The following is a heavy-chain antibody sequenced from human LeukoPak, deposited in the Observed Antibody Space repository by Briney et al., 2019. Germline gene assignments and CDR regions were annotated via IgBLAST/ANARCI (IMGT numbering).Heavy chain of an antibody. CDR3: TRAGGYDNYLDY. CDR1: GFIFSNYE. V-gene: IGHV3-49*04. D-gene: IGHD5-12*01. Sequence: SLRLSCAASGFIFSNYEMNWVRQAPGKGLEWVGFIRRKAHDWTPQYAASVQGRFTISRDDSKSVAYLQMNTLKTEDTGIYYCTRAGGYDNYLDYWGQGTLVTVSS. J-gene: IGHJ4*02. CDR2: IRRKAHDWTP.